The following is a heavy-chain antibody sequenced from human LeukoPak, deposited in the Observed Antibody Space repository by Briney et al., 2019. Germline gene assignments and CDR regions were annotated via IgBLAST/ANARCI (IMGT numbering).Heavy chain of an antibody. CDR2: IYWNDDK. CDR1: GFSLSTSGVG. Sequence: SGPTLVNPTQTLTLTCTFSGFSLSTSGVGVGWIRQPPVKALEWLSLIYWNDDKRYSPSLKSRLTITKDTSKNQVVLTMTNMDPVDTATYYCAHLDYYDSSGYYSNLHNWFDPWGQGTLVTVS. J-gene: IGHJ5*02. CDR3: AHLDYYDSSGYYSNLHNWFDP. V-gene: IGHV2-5*01. D-gene: IGHD3-22*01.